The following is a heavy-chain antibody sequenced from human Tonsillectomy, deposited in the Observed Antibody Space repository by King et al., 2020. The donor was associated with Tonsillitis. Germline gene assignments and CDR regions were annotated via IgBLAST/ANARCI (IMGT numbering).Heavy chain of an antibody. Sequence: VQLVESGGGLVQPGGSLTLSCAASGFTFSTYTFNWVRQAPGMGLEWVSYMYTTSIPYYADSVKGRFTISRDNAKNSVYLQMSSLRAEDTAVYYCARDKDWSFDYWGQGTLVTVSS. CDR3: ARDKDWSFDY. CDR1: GFTFSTYT. J-gene: IGHJ4*02. CDR2: MYTTSIP. D-gene: IGHD1-1*01. V-gene: IGHV3-48*01.